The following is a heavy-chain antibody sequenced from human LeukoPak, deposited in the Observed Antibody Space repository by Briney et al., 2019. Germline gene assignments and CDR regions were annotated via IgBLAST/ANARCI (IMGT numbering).Heavy chain of an antibody. J-gene: IGHJ4*02. V-gene: IGHV4-34*01. CDR2: INHSGST. Sequence: SETLSLTCAVYGGSFSGYYWSWIRQPPGKGLEWIGEINHSGSTNYNPSLKSRVTISVDTSKNRFSLKLGSVTAADTAVYYCARARGAVAGYFDFWGQGTLVTVSS. D-gene: IGHD6-19*01. CDR1: GGSFSGYY. CDR3: ARARGAVAGYFDF.